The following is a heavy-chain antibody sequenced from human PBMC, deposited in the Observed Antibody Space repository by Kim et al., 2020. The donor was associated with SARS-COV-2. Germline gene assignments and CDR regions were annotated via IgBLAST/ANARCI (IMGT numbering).Heavy chain of an antibody. Sequence: GGSLRLSCAASGFTFSSYSMNWVRQAPGKGLEWVSSISSSSSYMYYADSVKGRFTISRDNAKNSLYLQMNSLRAEDTAVYYCARVHTKASEYWGQGTLVTVSS. D-gene: IGHD2-8*01. CDR2: ISSSSSYM. V-gene: IGHV3-21*01. CDR1: GFTFSSYS. CDR3: ARVHTKASEY. J-gene: IGHJ4*02.